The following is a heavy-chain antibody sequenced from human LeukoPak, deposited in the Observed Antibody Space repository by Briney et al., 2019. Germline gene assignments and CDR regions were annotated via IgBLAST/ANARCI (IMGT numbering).Heavy chain of an antibody. J-gene: IGHJ6*02. D-gene: IGHD4-17*01. V-gene: IGHV3-33*01. CDR2: IWYDGSNK. CDR1: GFTFSSYG. CDR3: ARDYGDSPQPWGMDV. Sequence: SGGSLRLSCAASGFTFSSYGMHWVRQAPGKGLEWVAVIWYDGSNKYYADSVKGRFTNSRDNAKNSLYLQMNSLRAEDTAVYYCARDYGDSPQPWGMDVWGQGTTVTVSS.